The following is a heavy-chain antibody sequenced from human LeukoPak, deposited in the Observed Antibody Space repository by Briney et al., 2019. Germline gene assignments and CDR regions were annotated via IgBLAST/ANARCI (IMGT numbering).Heavy chain of an antibody. V-gene: IGHV4-4*07. CDR1: GGSISGYY. CDR2: IYTSGST. Sequence: SETLSLTCTASGGSISGYYWSWIRQPAGKGLEWIGRIYTSGSTNYNPSLKSRITMSVDTSMNQFSLKLSSVTAADTAVYYCARQDTGDGRAFDIWGQGTMVTVSS. J-gene: IGHJ3*02. CDR3: ARQDTGDGRAFDI. D-gene: IGHD7-27*01.